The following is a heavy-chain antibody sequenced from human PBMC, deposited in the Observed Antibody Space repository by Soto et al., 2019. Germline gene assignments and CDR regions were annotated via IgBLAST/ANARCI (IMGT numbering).Heavy chain of an antibody. J-gene: IGHJ6*03. CDR1: GFTFGDYA. CDR2: IRSKVYGVTT. V-gene: IGHV3-49*03. Sequence: GGSLRLSCTASGFTFGDYAMSWFRQAPGKGLEWVGFIRSKVYGVTTEYAASGKGRFIISREDSKSIAYLLMNSLKTEVTAVYYCTRGESIEGVWSYYYYYYKDVWGKGTTVTVSS. D-gene: IGHD6-6*01. CDR3: TRGESIEGVWSYYYYYYKDV.